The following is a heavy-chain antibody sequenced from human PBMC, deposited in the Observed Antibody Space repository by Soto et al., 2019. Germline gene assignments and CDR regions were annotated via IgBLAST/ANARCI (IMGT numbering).Heavy chain of an antibody. Sequence: SETLSLTCTVSGGSISSYYWSWIRQPPGKELEWIGYIYYSGSTNYNPSLKSRVTISVDTSKNQFSLKLSSVTAADTAVYYCARGKYGSGLDYWGQGTLVTVSS. CDR1: GGSISSYY. V-gene: IGHV4-59*01. D-gene: IGHD6-19*01. J-gene: IGHJ4*02. CDR3: ARGKYGSGLDY. CDR2: IYYSGST.